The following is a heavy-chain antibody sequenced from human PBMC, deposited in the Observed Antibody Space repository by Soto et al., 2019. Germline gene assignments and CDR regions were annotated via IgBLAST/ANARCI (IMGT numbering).Heavy chain of an antibody. D-gene: IGHD6-13*01. CDR2: INPNSGGT. J-gene: IGHJ3*02. V-gene: IGHV1-2*04. CDR1: GYTFTGYY. Sequence: GASVKVSCKASGYTFTGYYMHWVRQAPGQGLEWMGWINPNSGGTNYAQKFQGWVTMTRDTSISTAYMELSRLRSDDTAVYYCARGVAAGTLGAFDIWGQGTMVTVSS. CDR3: ARGVAAGTLGAFDI.